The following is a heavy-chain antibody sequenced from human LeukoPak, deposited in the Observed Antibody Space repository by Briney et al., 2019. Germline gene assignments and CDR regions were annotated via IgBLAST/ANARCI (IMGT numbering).Heavy chain of an antibody. D-gene: IGHD3-22*01. J-gene: IGHJ3*01. CDR2: IYPGDSDT. Sequence: GESLKISCKGSGYSFTSYWIGWVRQMPGKGLEWMGIIYPGDSDTRYSPSFQGQVTISADKSISTAYLQWSSLKASDTAMYYCARHAYYYDSSGYLGGNAFDLWGQGTMVTVSS. CDR1: GYSFTSYW. CDR3: ARHAYYYDSSGYLGGNAFDL. V-gene: IGHV5-51*01.